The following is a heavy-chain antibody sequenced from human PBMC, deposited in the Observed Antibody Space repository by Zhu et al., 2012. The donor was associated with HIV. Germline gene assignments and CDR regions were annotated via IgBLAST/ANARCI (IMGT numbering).Heavy chain of an antibody. Sequence: QVQLQESGPGLVKPSETLSLTCTVSGGSISSYYWSWIRQPPGKGLEWIGYIYTSGSTNYNPSLKSRVTISVDTSKNQFSLKLSSVTAADTAVYYCARDRTVTTRGYYYYYYGMDVWGQGTTVTVSS. D-gene: IGHD4-17*01. CDR1: GGSISSYY. CDR3: ARDRTVTTRGYYYYYYGMDV. V-gene: IGHV4-4*09. CDR2: IYTSGST. J-gene: IGHJ6*02.